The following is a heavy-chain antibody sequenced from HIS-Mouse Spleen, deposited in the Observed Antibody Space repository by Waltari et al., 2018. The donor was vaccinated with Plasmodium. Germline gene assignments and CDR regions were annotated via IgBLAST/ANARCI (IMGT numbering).Heavy chain of an antibody. J-gene: IGHJ2*01. D-gene: IGHD6-13*01. CDR2: IKQDGSEK. Sequence: EVQLVESGGGLVQPGVSLRLSCAASGLTFSSYWMSWVLQAPGKGLEWVDNIKQDGSEKYYVDSVKGRFTISRDNAKNSLYLQMNSLRAEDTAVYYCASSWYWYFDLGGRGTLVTVSS. V-gene: IGHV3-7*01. CDR3: ASSWYWYFDL. CDR1: GLTFSSYW.